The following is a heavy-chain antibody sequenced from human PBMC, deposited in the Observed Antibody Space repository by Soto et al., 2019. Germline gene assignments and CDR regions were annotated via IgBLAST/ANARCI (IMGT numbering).Heavy chain of an antibody. J-gene: IGHJ6*02. V-gene: IGHV4-30-2*01. CDR2: MYHSWGS. Sequence: SETLSLTCAVSGGSISSGGYSWSWIRQPPGKGLEWIGYMYHSWGSSYNPSLQSRVAISLDTSKSQFSLKVTSVTATDTAVYYCARQGFGPLHGLVDVWGQGTTVTVSS. CDR3: ARQGFGPLHGLVDV. D-gene: IGHD3-10*01. CDR1: GGSISSGGYS.